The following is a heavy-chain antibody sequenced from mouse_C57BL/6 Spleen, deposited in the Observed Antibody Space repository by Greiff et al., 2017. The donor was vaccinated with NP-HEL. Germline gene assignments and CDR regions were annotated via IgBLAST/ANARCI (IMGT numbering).Heavy chain of an antibody. Sequence: EVQLQQSGPELVKPGASVKISCKASGYTFTDYYMNWVKQSHGKSLEWIGDINPNNGGTSYNQKFKGKATLTVDKSSSTSYIELRSLTSEESAVYSCARTPHYGSSYVGYFCVWGTGTTVTVSS. CDR1: GYTFTDYY. CDR3: ARTPHYGSSYVGYFCV. D-gene: IGHD1-1*01. V-gene: IGHV1-26*01. CDR2: INPNNGGT. J-gene: IGHJ1*03.